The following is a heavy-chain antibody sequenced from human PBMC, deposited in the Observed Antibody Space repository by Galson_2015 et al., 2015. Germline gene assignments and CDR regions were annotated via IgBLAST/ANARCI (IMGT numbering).Heavy chain of an antibody. J-gene: IGHJ4*02. CDR1: GFSFSMYA. Sequence: SLRLSCAVSGFSFSMYAMSWVRQAPGKGLEWVSVISVSGGTTYYADSVKGRFTVSRDSSLYLQMNSLTVDDTGVYYCAKTRRPYRNGVGCHHFDHLGQGTLVTVSS. CDR3: AKTRRPYRNGVGCHHFDH. D-gene: IGHD2-8*01. CDR2: ISVSGGTT. V-gene: IGHV3-23*01.